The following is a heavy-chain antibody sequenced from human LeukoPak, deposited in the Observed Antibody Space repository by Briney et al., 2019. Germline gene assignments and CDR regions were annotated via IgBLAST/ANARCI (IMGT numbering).Heavy chain of an antibody. Sequence: SETLSLTCTVSGGSISSYYWSWIRQPPGKGLEWIGYIYYSGSTNYNPSLKGRVTISVDTSKNQFSLKLSSVTAADTAVYYCARDPDGDGAFDPWGQGTLVTVSS. CDR1: GGSISSYY. D-gene: IGHD4-17*01. CDR3: ARDPDGDGAFDP. V-gene: IGHV4-59*01. J-gene: IGHJ5*02. CDR2: IYYSGST.